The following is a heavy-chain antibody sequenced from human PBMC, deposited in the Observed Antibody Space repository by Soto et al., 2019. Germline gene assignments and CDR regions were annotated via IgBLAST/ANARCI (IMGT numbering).Heavy chain of an antibody. CDR1: GYTFTSYG. J-gene: IGHJ6*02. Sequence: ASVKVSCKASGYTFTSYGISWVRQAPGQGLEWMGWISAYNGNTNYAQKLQGRVTMTTDTSTSTAYMELRSLRSDDTAVYYCARDRAADIVVVPASLKYYYYGMDVWGQGTTVTVSS. D-gene: IGHD2-2*01. CDR2: ISAYNGNT. V-gene: IGHV1-18*04. CDR3: ARDRAADIVVVPASLKYYYYGMDV.